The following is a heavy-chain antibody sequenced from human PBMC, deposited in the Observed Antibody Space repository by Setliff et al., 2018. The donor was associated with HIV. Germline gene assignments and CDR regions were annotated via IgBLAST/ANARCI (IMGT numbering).Heavy chain of an antibody. D-gene: IGHD1-20*01. CDR2: IIPIFGTA. CDR1: GGTFSSYA. V-gene: IGHV1-69*05. J-gene: IGHJ5*02. CDR3: ARESRYLDP. Sequence: GASVKVSCKASGGTFSSYAISWVRNAPGQGLDWMGGIIPIFGTANYAQKFQGRVTITTDQSTRTAYMGLSSLRSEDTAVYYCARESRYLDPWGQGTPVTVSS.